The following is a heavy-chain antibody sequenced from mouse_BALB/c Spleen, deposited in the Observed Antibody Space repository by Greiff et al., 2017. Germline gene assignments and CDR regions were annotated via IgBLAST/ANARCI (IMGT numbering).Heavy chain of an antibody. D-gene: IGHD1-1*01. J-gene: IGHJ4*01. CDR1: GFTFSSYG. V-gene: IGHV5-6-3*01. CDR3: ARALLYYGSSYGYAMDY. Sequence: EVKLMESGGGLVQPGGSLKLSCAASGFTFSSYGMSWVRQTPDKRLELVATINSNGGSTYYPDSVKGRFTISRDNAKNTLYLQMSSLKSEDTAMYYCARALLYYGSSYGYAMDYWGQGTSVTVSS. CDR2: INSNGGST.